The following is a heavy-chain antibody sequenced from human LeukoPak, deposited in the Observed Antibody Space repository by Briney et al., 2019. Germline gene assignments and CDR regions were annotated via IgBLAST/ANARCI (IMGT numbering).Heavy chain of an antibody. Sequence: PGGSLRLSCAASGFTFSNFLLHWVRQVPGKGLVWVSQINSDGSTITYADSVKGRFTISRDNAKNTLYLQMNSLRAEDTAVYYCANLYCGGDCYPTWGQGTLVTVSS. CDR2: INSDGSTI. V-gene: IGHV3-74*01. CDR1: GFTFSNFL. D-gene: IGHD2-21*02. CDR3: ANLYCGGDCYPT. J-gene: IGHJ5*02.